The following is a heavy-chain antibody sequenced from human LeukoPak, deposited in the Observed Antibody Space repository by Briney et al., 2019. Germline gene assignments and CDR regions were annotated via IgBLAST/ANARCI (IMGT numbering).Heavy chain of an antibody. CDR3: ARRRGITMVRGTQFDY. Sequence: SGTLSLTCAVSGGSISSSNWWSWVRPPPGKGLEWIGEINHSGSTNYNPSLKSRVTISVDTSKNQFSLQLSSVTAADTAVYYCARRRGITMVRGTQFDYWGQGTLVTVSS. D-gene: IGHD3-10*01. V-gene: IGHV4-4*02. J-gene: IGHJ4*02. CDR1: GGSISSSNW. CDR2: INHSGST.